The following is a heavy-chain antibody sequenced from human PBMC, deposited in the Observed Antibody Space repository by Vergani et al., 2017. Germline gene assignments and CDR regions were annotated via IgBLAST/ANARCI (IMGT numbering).Heavy chain of an antibody. Sequence: EVQLVESGGGLVQPGGSLRLSCAASGFTFSSYSMNWVRQAPGKGLEWVSYISSSSSTIYYADSVKGRFTISRDNAKNSLYLQMNSLRAEDTAVYHCVRERAPFDAFDVWGQGTMVTVSS. CDR2: ISSSSSTI. V-gene: IGHV3-48*01. CDR1: GFTFSSYS. CDR3: VRERAPFDAFDV. J-gene: IGHJ3*01.